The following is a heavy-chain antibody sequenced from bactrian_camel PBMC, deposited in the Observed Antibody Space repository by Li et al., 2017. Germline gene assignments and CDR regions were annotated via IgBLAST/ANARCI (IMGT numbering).Heavy chain of an antibody. V-gene: IGHV3S1*01. CDR2: IATGSGNT. D-gene: IGHD3*01. Sequence: HVQLVESGGGLVQPGGSLRLSCAASGYTYNRNCMAWFRQAPGKEREVVARIATGSGNTYYADSVKGRFTISQDNAKNTVYLQLNSLQPADTAMYYCAARGRWSFIASPLAQNNWDVWGPGTQVTVS. J-gene: IGHJ4*01. CDR3: AARGRWSFIASPLAQNNWDV. CDR1: GYTYNRNC.